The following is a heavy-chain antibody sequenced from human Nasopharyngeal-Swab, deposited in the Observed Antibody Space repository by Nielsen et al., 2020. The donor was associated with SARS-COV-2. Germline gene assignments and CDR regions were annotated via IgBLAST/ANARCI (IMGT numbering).Heavy chain of an antibody. CDR1: GDSISSSSYY. J-gene: IGHJ6*03. V-gene: IGHV4-39*01. CDR3: AKQDYGGNYYYYYMDV. CDR2: IYYSGST. D-gene: IGHD4-23*01. Sequence: SETLSLTCTVSGDSISSSSYYWGWIRQPPGKGLEWIGSIYYSGSTYYNPSLKSRVTISVDTSKNQFSLKLSSVTAADTAVYYCAKQDYGGNYYYYYMDVWGKGTTVTVSS.